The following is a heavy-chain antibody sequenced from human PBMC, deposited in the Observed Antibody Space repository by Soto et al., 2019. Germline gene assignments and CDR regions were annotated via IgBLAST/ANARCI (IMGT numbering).Heavy chain of an antibody. CDR3: AQYVAVAGNELYGMED. V-gene: IGHV3-23*01. D-gene: IGHD6-19*01. CDR2: ISNRGGTT. J-gene: IGHJ6*02. CDR1: GFCFSSNA. Sequence: EVQLLESGGGFVQPGGSLRLSCAASGFCFSSNAMSWARQAPGKGLEWGSAISNRGGTTFYADSVKGSLTISRDNFKKTVFLQMSRQRDDDTAVYYCAQYVAVAGNELYGMEDWGQGTKVTVSS.